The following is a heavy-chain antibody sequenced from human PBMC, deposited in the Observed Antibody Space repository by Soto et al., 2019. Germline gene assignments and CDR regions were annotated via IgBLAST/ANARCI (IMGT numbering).Heavy chain of an antibody. V-gene: IGHV3-23*01. CDR1: GFTFSTYA. Sequence: EVQLLESGGGLVQPGGSLRLSCAASGFTFSTYAMNWVRQAPGKGLEWVSGISGSGDSTYYADSVKGRFTVSRGNSKNTLHLRMNSLRGGDTAVFYCAKERSSGWSFDYWGQGTLVTVS. CDR2: ISGSGDST. CDR3: AKERSSGWSFDY. J-gene: IGHJ4*02. D-gene: IGHD6-19*01.